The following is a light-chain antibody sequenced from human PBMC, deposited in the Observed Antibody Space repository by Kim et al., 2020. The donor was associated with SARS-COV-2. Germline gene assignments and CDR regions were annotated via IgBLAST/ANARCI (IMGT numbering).Light chain of an antibody. Sequence: GQRVTISCSGSRSNIGSNYVYWYQQLPGTAPKVLIYKNNQRPSGVPDRFSGSKSGTSASLAISGLRSEDEADYYCAAWDDSLSVLFGGGTQLTVL. V-gene: IGLV1-47*01. CDR3: AAWDDSLSVL. J-gene: IGLJ3*02. CDR1: RSNIGSNY. CDR2: KNN.